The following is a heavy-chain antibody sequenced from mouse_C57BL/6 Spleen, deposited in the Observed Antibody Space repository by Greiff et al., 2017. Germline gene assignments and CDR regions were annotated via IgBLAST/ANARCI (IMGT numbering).Heavy chain of an antibody. CDR3: ARGETYGNYGGYAMDY. Sequence: VQLQQSGAELVKPGASVKISCKASGYAFSSYWMNWVKQRPGKGLEWIGQIYPGDGDTNYNGKFKGKATLTADKSSSTAYMQLSSLTSEDSAVYFCARGETYGNYGGYAMDYWGQGTAVTVSS. CDR2: IYPGDGDT. J-gene: IGHJ4*01. V-gene: IGHV1-80*01. CDR1: GYAFSSYW. D-gene: IGHD2-1*01.